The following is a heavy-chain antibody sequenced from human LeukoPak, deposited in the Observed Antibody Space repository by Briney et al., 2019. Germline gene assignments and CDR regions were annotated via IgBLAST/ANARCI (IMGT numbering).Heavy chain of an antibody. J-gene: IGHJ6*03. Sequence: PSETLSFTCTVSGGSISSNYMTWVRQAQGKGLEWVSVIYKNAITYYANTGKGRFTISRDNSNNTLYLQMNSLRADDTAVYYCARSLRVRGVPDYMDVWGKGTTVTISS. D-gene: IGHD3-10*01. CDR2: IYKNAIT. CDR3: ARSLRVRGVPDYMDV. CDR1: GGSISSNY. V-gene: IGHV3-53*01.